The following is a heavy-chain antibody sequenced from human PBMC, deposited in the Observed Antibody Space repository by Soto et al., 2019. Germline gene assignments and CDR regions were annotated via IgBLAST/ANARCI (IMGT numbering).Heavy chain of an antibody. V-gene: IGHV1-2*02. CDR1: RYIFTAYF. Sequence: ASVKVSCKAPRYIFTAYFMHWVRQAPGQGLEWMGWINPNNGATHYGLSFQGRVTMTRDTSISTAYMELSSLRSDDTAVYYCASHDQGARFDPWGQGTLFTVSS. J-gene: IGHJ5*02. D-gene: IGHD1-1*01. CDR2: INPNNGAT. CDR3: ASHDQGARFDP.